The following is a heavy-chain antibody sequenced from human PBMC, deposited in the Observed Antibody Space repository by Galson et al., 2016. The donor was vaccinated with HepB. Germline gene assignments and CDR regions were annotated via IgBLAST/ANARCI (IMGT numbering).Heavy chain of an antibody. D-gene: IGHD4-17*01. Sequence: SVKVSCKASADTFTSFGFNWVRQAPGQGLEWMGWISSYNGNTDYAQNLQGRVTMTTDTSTCTAYMELRSLRSDDTAMYYCARARVGDYDAFDIWGQGTMVTVSS. V-gene: IGHV1-18*01. CDR2: ISSYNGNT. CDR1: ADTFTSFG. J-gene: IGHJ3*02. CDR3: ARARVGDYDAFDI.